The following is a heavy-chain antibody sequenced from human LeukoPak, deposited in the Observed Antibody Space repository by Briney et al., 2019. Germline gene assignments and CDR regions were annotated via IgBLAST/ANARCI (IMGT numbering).Heavy chain of an antibody. Sequence: ASVKVSCKASGYTFTSYDINWVRQATGQGLEWMGWMNPNSGNTGYAQKFQGRVTMTRNTSISTAYMELSSLRSEDTAVYYCTTVDCSSTSCYSWGQGTLVTVSS. CDR3: TTVDCSSTSCYS. J-gene: IGHJ4*02. CDR2: MNPNSGNT. CDR1: GYTFTSYD. D-gene: IGHD2-2*02. V-gene: IGHV1-8*01.